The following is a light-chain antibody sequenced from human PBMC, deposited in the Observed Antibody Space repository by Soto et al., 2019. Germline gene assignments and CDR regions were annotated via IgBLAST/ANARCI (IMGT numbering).Light chain of an antibody. CDR2: YMS. CDR1: QYVGSR. J-gene: IGKJ1*01. V-gene: IGKV3-11*01. CDR3: HQRQSWPRT. Sequence: EIVLTQSPATLSWSPGETAILSCRASQYVGSRLAWYQHKPGQAPRLLIYYMSKRATGIPARFSGSGSGTDFTLTISSLAPDDFAIYYCHQRQSWPRTFGQGTKVEIK.